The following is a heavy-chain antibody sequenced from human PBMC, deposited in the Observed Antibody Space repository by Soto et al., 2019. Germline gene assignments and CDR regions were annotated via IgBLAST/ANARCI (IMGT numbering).Heavy chain of an antibody. CDR3: ARAKKMTTEYYYYYYGMDV. CDR2: IIPIFGTA. CDR1: GGTFSSYA. Sequence: SVKVSCKASGGTFSSYAISWVRQAPGQGLEWMGGIIPIFGTANYAQKLQGRVTITADESTSTAYMELSSLRSEDTAVYYCARAKKMTTEYYYYYYGMDVWGQGTTVTVSS. J-gene: IGHJ6*02. D-gene: IGHD4-4*01. V-gene: IGHV1-69*13.